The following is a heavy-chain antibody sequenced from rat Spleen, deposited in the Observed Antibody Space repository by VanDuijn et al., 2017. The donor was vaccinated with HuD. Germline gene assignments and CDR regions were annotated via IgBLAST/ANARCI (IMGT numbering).Heavy chain of an antibody. CDR3: ARSGRD. J-gene: IGHJ2*01. D-gene: IGHD4-3*01. CDR2: ISSGGST. Sequence: QVRLKESGPRLVQPSQTLSVTCTVSGFSVTSYHVSWVRQPPGKGLEWVGAISSGGSTYYNSALKSRLSISRDTSKSQVFLKMNSLQPEDTAMYFCARSGRDWGQGVMVTVSS. CDR1: GFSVTSYH. V-gene: IGHV2S12*01.